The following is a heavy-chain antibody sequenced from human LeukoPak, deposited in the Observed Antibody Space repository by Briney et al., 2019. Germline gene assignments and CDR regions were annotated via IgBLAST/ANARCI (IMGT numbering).Heavy chain of an antibody. D-gene: IGHD3-3*02. J-gene: IGHJ4*02. CDR3: AKDIGIFGTGPFNY. Sequence: GGSLRLSCAASGFNFDDYAMHWARQAPGKGLEWLSSISWNSGSIVYADSVKGRFTISRDNAKNSLSLQMHSLRPEDTAFYYCAKDIGIFGTGPFNYWGQGTLVTVSS. CDR1: GFNFDDYA. V-gene: IGHV3-9*01. CDR2: ISWNSGSI.